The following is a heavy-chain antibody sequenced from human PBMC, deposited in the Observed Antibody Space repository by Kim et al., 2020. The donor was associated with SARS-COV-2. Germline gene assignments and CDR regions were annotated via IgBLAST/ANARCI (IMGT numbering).Heavy chain of an antibody. CDR3: ARGRGIAAAAPTRGDWFDP. CDR2: IKQDGSEK. Sequence: GGSLRLSCAASGFTFSSYWMSWVRQAPGKGLEWVANIKQDGSEKYYVDSVKGRFTISRDNAKNSLYLQMNSLRAEDTAVYYCARGRGIAAAAPTRGDWFDPWGQGTLVTVSS. J-gene: IGHJ5*02. CDR1: GFTFSSYW. V-gene: IGHV3-7*03. D-gene: IGHD6-13*01.